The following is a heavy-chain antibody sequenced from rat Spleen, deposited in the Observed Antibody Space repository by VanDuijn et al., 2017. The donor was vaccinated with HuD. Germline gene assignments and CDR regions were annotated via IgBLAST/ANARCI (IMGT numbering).Heavy chain of an antibody. CDR1: GFTFSSFA. V-gene: IGHV5-17*01. CDR2: IIYDGSRT. Sequence: EVQLVESGGGLVQPGRSLKLSCAASGFTFSSFAMAWVRQAPKKGLEWVATIIYDGSRTYYRDSVKGRFTISRDNAKSTLLLQMNSLRSEYTATYYCTRLWDSWGQGVMVTVSS. CDR3: TRLWDS. J-gene: IGHJ2*01.